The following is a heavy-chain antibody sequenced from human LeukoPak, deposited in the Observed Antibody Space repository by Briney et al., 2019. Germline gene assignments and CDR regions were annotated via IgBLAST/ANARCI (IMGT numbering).Heavy chain of an antibody. D-gene: IGHD6-13*01. J-gene: IGHJ4*02. CDR1: GGSVNDYY. CDR3: ARGGRYISSWCTPESFFEN. Sequence: PSETLSLTCAVYGGSVNDYYWTWIRQPSGTGLEWIGEINLSGYTNYNPSLKGRVTISLDTSKNQFSLKLTSVTAADTAVYFCARGGRYISSWCTPESFFENWGQGTLVSVSS. CDR2: INLSGYT. V-gene: IGHV4-34*01.